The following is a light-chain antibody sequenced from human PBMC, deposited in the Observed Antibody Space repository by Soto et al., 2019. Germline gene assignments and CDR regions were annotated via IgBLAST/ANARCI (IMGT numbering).Light chain of an antibody. CDR3: QHYNTWPWK. CDR2: GAS. V-gene: IGKV3-15*01. Sequence: EVVMTHSPATLSVSPGERSTLSCRASHSVSSSLAWYQQKPGQAPRLLISGASTRAAGIPARFSGSGSGTEVTLNISRLQSYDCAVYYCQHYNTWPWKFGQGTKVDI. J-gene: IGKJ1*01. CDR1: HSVSSS.